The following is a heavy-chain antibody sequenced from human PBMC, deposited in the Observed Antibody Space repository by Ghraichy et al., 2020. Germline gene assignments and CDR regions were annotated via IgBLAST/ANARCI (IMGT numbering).Heavy chain of an antibody. D-gene: IGHD3-16*01. J-gene: IGHJ4*02. CDR3: QAGEYSEQDY. CDR1: GFTFSSYS. Sequence: GESLNISCAASGFTFSSYSMNWVRQAPGKGLEWVSSISSSSSYIYYADSVKGRFTISRDNAKNSLYLQMNSLRAEDTAVYYCQAGEYSEQDYWGQGTLVTVSS. V-gene: IGHV3-21*01. CDR2: ISSSSSYI.